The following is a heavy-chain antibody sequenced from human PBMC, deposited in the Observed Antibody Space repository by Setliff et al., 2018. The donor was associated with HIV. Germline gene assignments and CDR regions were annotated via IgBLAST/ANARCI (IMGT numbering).Heavy chain of an antibody. Sequence: GGSLRLSCAASGFTLSDYYMSWIRQAPGKGLEWVSYISSSGSTIYYVDPVKGRFTISRDNAKESVYMQMNSLGVEESAVYYCARVSGSFDYWGPGTLVTVSS. CDR2: ISSSGSTI. CDR3: ARVSGSFDY. V-gene: IGHV3-11*04. J-gene: IGHJ4*02. CDR1: GFTLSDYY. D-gene: IGHD6-25*01.